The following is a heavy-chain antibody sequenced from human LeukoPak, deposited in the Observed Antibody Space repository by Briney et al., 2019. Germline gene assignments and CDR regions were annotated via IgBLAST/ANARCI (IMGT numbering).Heavy chain of an antibody. Sequence: ASVKVSCKASGYTFTGYYMHWVRQAPGQGLEWMGWINPNSGGTNYAQKFQGRVTMTRDTSISTAYMELSRLRSDDTAVYYCARDSVRALGWFDAWGQGTLVTVSS. CDR1: GYTFTGYY. D-gene: IGHD3-10*01. J-gene: IGHJ5*02. CDR3: ARDSVRALGWFDA. CDR2: INPNSGGT. V-gene: IGHV1-2*02.